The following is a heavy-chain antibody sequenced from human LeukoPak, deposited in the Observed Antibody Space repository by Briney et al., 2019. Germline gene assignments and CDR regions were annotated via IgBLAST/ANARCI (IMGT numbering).Heavy chain of an antibody. CDR3: ALLPYCSSTSCHEIDY. V-gene: IGHV3-30-3*01. J-gene: IGHJ4*02. Sequence: GGSLRLSCAASGFTFSSYAMHWVRQAPGKGLEWVAVISYDGSNKYYADSVKGRFTISRDNSKNTLYLQMNSLRAEDTAVYYCALLPYCSSTSCHEIDYWGQGTLVTVSS. D-gene: IGHD2-2*01. CDR1: GFTFSSYA. CDR2: ISYDGSNK.